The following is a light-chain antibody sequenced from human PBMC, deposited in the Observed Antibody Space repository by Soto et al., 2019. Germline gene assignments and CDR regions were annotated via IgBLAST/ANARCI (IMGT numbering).Light chain of an antibody. Sequence: QSVLTQPPSVSGAPGQRVTISCTGSSSNIGAGYDVHWYQQLPGTAPKLLIYGNSNRPSGVPDRFSGSKSGTSASPAITGLQAEDEADYYCQSYDSSLSGNWVFGGGTKLTVL. CDR2: GNS. CDR3: QSYDSSLSGNWV. V-gene: IGLV1-40*01. CDR1: SSNIGAGYD. J-gene: IGLJ3*02.